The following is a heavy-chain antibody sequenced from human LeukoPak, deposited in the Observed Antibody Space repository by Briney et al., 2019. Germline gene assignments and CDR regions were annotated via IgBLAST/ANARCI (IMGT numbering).Heavy chain of an antibody. CDR1: RGSVSDYH. Sequence: SETLSLTCNVSRGSVSDYHWTWVRQPAGKGLEFIGRIYASGPTSYNPSLWSRITMSMDTSKNHLSLTLTSVTAADTAVYYCARDSGANLGAFDVWGQGTLVTVS. D-gene: IGHD1-26*01. CDR2: IYASGPT. J-gene: IGHJ3*01. V-gene: IGHV4-4*07. CDR3: ARDSGANLGAFDV.